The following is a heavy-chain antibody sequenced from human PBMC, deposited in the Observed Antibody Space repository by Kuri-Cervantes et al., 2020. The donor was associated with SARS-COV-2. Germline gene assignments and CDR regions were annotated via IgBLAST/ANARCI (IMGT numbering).Heavy chain of an antibody. CDR3: ARDRLGVHDS. CDR2: ISNDGTNK. J-gene: IGHJ4*02. D-gene: IGHD2-8*01. V-gene: IGHV3-30*03. Sequence: GESLKISCAASGFTFRRYAMHWVRQAPGKGLEWVAFISNDGTNKDYLASGKGRFTISRDNSQNTLYLQMQSLRSEDSAFYYCARDRLGVHDSWGQGTLVTGYS. CDR1: GFTFRRYA.